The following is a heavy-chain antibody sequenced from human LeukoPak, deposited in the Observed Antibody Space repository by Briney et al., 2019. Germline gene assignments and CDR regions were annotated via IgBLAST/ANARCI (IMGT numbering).Heavy chain of an antibody. CDR3: AKDGSSGWIFDY. Sequence: PGRSLRLSCAASGFTSSSYGMHWVRQAPGKGLEWVAVIWYDGSNKYYADSVKGRFTISRDNSKNTLYLQMNSLRAEDTAVYYCAKDGSSGWIFDYWGQGTLVTVSS. V-gene: IGHV3-33*06. CDR1: GFTSSSYG. D-gene: IGHD6-19*01. J-gene: IGHJ4*02. CDR2: IWYDGSNK.